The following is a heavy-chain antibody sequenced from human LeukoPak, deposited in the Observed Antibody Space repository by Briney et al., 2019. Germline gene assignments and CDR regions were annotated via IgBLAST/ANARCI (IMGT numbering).Heavy chain of an antibody. J-gene: IGHJ4*02. V-gene: IGHV4-34*01. Sequence: SETLSLTCAVYGGSFSGYYWSWIRQPPGKGLEWIGEIDHSGSTNYNPSLKSRVTLSVETSKNQFSLKLSSVTAADTAVYYCARGRTAGVVPAAYFDYWGQGTLVTVSP. D-gene: IGHD2-2*01. CDR3: ARGRTAGVVPAAYFDY. CDR1: GGSFSGYY. CDR2: IDHSGST.